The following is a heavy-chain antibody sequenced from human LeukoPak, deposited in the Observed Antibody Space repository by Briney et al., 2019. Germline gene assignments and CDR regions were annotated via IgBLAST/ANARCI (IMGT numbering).Heavy chain of an antibody. D-gene: IGHD4-23*01. CDR1: GFTFSSYW. V-gene: IGHV3-74*01. Sequence: GGSLRLSCAASGFTFSSYWMHWVRQAPGKGLVWVSRLNADGSITNYVDSVKGRFTISRDNAKNTLYLQMNSLRAEDTAVYFCARAQYGVDSWFDPWGQGALVTVSS. CDR3: ARAQYGVDSWFDP. J-gene: IGHJ5*02. CDR2: LNADGSIT.